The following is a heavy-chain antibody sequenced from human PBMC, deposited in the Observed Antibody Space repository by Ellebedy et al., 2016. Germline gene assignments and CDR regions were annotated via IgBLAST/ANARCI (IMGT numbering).Heavy chain of an antibody. J-gene: IGHJ6*02. Sequence: ASVKVSCKASGYTFTSYDINWVRQATGQGLEWMGWMNPNSGNTGYAQKFQGRVTMTRNTSISTAYMELSSLRSEDTAVYYCAKRYSSGWYWNYYYGMDVWGQGTTVTVSS. D-gene: IGHD6-19*01. V-gene: IGHV1-8*01. CDR1: GYTFTSYD. CDR2: MNPNSGNT. CDR3: AKRYSSGWYWNYYYGMDV.